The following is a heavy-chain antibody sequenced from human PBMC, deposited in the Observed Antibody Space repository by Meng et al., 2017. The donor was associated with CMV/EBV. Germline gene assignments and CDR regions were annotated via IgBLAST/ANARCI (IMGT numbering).Heavy chain of an antibody. CDR3: ARLGGNDLAIEN. D-gene: IGHD5-12*01. Sequence: SETLSLTCTVSGGSISSSSYYWGWIRQPPGKGLEWIGSIYYSGSTYYNPSLKSRVIISVDTSKNQFSLKVRSVTAADTAVYYCARLGGNDLAIENWGQGTLVTVSS. J-gene: IGHJ4*02. V-gene: IGHV4-39*01. CDR2: IYYSGST. CDR1: GGSISSSSYY.